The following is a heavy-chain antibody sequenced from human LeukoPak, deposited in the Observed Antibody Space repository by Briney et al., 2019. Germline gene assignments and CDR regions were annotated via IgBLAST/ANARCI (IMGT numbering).Heavy chain of an antibody. V-gene: IGHV1-2*02. CDR1: GYTFTDYY. CDR2: INPNSGGT. D-gene: IGHD4-17*01. CDR3: ARDSYGDYARAFDI. Sequence: ASLKVSCKASGYTFTDYYMHWVRQAPGQGLEWMGWINPNSGGTNYAQKFQGRVTMTRDTSISTAYMELSRLRSDDTAVYYCARDSYGDYARAFDIWGQGTMVTVSS. J-gene: IGHJ3*02.